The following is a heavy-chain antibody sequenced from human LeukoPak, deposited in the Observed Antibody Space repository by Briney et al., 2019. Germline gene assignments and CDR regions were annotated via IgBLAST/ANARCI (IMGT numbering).Heavy chain of an antibody. V-gene: IGHV4-59*08. CDR2: IYYSGST. Sequence: PSETLSLTCTVSGGSISSYYWSWIRQPPGKGLEWIGYIYYSGSTNYNPSLKSRVTISVDTSKNQFSLKLSSVTAADTAVYYCARLGRGIVGALDCFDYWGQGTLVTVSS. CDR1: GGSISSYY. J-gene: IGHJ4*02. D-gene: IGHD1-26*01. CDR3: ARLGRGIVGALDCFDY.